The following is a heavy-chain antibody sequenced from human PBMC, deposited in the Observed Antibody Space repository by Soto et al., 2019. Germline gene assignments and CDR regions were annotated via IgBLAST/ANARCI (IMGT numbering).Heavy chain of an antibody. CDR2: LDSSGSLI. Sequence: RRLSCAASGFIFNNYAVNWVRQAPGKGLEWVSSLDSSGSLIYYADYVKGRFTMSRDNSRNTLYLHMNSLRVEDTAIYYCAKDWLSGSAPYWGQGIVVTVSS. V-gene: IGHV3-23*05. CDR1: GFIFNNYA. D-gene: IGHD2-15*01. J-gene: IGHJ4*02. CDR3: AKDWLSGSAPY.